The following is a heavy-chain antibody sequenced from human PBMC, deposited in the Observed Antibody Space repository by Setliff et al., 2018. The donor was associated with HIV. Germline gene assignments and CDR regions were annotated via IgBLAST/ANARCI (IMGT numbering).Heavy chain of an antibody. Sequence: KPSETLSLTCTVSAVSIGGYSWTWIRQSPGKALQWIGSISSTGTTNYSPSLRSRVTISIETSNTRFSLWLRSVTASDTATYYCARLGRAIDDGGSSVRLDFWGQGVLVTVSS. V-gene: IGHV4-4*08. CDR2: ISSTGTT. CDR1: AVSIGGYS. CDR3: ARLGRAIDDGGSSVRLDF. D-gene: IGHD2-15*01. J-gene: IGHJ4*02.